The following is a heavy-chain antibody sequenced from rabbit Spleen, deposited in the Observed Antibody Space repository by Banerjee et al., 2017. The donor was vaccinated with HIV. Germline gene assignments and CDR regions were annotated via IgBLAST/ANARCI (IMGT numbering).Heavy chain of an antibody. CDR1: GFSFSSGG. V-gene: IGHV1S47*01. CDR2: IDPIFANT. Sequence: QEQLVESGGGLVQPEGSLALTCKASGFSFSSGGVSWVRQAPGKGLEWIGYIDPIFANTYYASWVNGQFTFSSHNAQNTLYLQLNSLTAADTATYFCARNYVNAFDPWGPGTLVTVS. J-gene: IGHJ2*01. D-gene: IGHD1-1*01. CDR3: ARNYVNAFDP.